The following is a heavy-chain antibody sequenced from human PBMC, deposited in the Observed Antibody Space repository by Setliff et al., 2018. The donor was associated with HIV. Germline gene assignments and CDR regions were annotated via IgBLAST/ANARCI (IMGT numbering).Heavy chain of an antibody. CDR3: ATYSGSQGLVY. Sequence: SETLSLTCRVYGGSITSGNYYWGWIRQAPGKGLEWIASMIYGGDTWYNPSLKSRVTIYVDTANNEISLRVSSVTAEDTAVYYRATYSGSQGLVYWGQGTLVTVSS. J-gene: IGHJ4*02. CDR2: MIYGGDT. D-gene: IGHD1-26*01. CDR1: GGSITSGNYY. V-gene: IGHV4-39*01.